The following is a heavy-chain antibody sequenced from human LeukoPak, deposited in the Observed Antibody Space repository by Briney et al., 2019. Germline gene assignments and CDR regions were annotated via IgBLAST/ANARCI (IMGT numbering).Heavy chain of an antibody. D-gene: IGHD3-10*01. J-gene: IGHJ4*02. CDR2: IRSSGDTT. CDR1: GFTFSDYA. Sequence: GGSLRLSCAASGFTFSDYAMHWVRQAPGKGLEWVSVIRSSGDTTYYADFVKGQFTISRDNSKNTLYLQMNSLRAKDTAVYYCAKGYYASGSSLSAFDYWGQGALVTVSS. CDR3: AKGYYASGSSLSAFDY. V-gene: IGHV3-23*01.